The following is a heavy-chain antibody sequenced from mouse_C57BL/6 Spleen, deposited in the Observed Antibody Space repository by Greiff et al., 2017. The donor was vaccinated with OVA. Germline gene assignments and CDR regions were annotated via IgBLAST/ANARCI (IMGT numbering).Heavy chain of an antibody. J-gene: IGHJ4*01. CDR2: ISSGSSTI. Sequence: EVQVVESGGGLVKPGGSLKLSCAASGFTFSDYGMHWVRQAPEKGLEWVAYISSGSSTIYYADTVKGRFTISRDNAKNTLFLQMTSLRSEGTAMYYCARPFYDYDGYAMDYWGQGTSVTVSS. D-gene: IGHD2-4*01. CDR1: GFTFSDYG. CDR3: ARPFYDYDGYAMDY. V-gene: IGHV5-17*01.